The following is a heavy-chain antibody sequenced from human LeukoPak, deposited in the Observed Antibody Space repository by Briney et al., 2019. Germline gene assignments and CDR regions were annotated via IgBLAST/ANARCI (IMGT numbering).Heavy chain of an antibody. Sequence: GGSLRLSCADSGFTFSDAWMSWVRQAPGRGLEWVGRIKSKTDGAAADYAAPMKGRFTISRDDSKNTLFLQMNSLRTEDTAVYYCTTATMIRGVSDYWGQGTLVTVSS. CDR1: GFTFSDAW. D-gene: IGHD3-10*01. J-gene: IGHJ4*02. CDR2: IKSKTDGAAA. V-gene: IGHV3-15*01. CDR3: TTATMIRGVSDY.